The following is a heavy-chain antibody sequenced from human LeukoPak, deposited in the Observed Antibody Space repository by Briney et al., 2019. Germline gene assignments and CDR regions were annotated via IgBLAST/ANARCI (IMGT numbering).Heavy chain of an antibody. CDR2: ISSSGSTI. D-gene: IGHD3-10*01. J-gene: IGHJ6*04. Sequence: GGSLRLSCAASGFTFSSYEMNWVRQAPGKGLEWVSYISSSGSTIYYADSVKGRFTIFRDNAKNSLYLQMNSLRAEDTAVYYCARNSGSYMNLYYYYGMDVWGKGTTVTVSS. CDR1: GFTFSSYE. CDR3: ARNSGSYMNLYYYYGMDV. V-gene: IGHV3-48*03.